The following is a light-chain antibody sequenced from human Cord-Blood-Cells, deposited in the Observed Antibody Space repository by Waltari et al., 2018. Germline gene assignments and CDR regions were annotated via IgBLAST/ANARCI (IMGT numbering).Light chain of an antibody. CDR2: GNS. J-gene: IGLJ3*02. CDR1: SSHIGAGYD. CDR3: QSYDSSLSGWV. V-gene: IGLV1-40*01. Sequence: QSVLTQPPSVSGAPGPRVTIPCTGSSSHIGAGYDVHWYQQLPGPAPKLLIYGNSNRPSGVPDRFSGSKSGTSASLAITGLQAEDEADYYCQSYDSSLSGWVFGGGTKLTVL.